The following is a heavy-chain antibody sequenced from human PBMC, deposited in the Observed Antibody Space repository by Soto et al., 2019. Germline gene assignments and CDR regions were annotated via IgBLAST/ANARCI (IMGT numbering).Heavy chain of an antibody. CDR1: GFTFDDYA. V-gene: IGHV3-9*01. D-gene: IGHD2-2*01. J-gene: IGHJ3*02. CDR3: ARTGLYCSSTSCYVWDDAFDI. CDR2: ISWNSGSI. Sequence: SLKISCAASGFTFDDYAMHWVRQAPGKGLEWVSGISWNSGSIGYADSVKGRFTISRDNAKNSLYLQMNSLRAEDTALYYCARTGLYCSSTSCYVWDDAFDIWGQGTMVTVSS.